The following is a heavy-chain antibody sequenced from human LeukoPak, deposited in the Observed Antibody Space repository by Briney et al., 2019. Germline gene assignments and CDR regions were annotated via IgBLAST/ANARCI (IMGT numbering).Heavy chain of an antibody. CDR2: IYSGGST. V-gene: IGHV3-66*02. Sequence: GGSLRLSCAASGFTVSSNYMSWVRQAPGKGLEWVSVIYSGGSTYYADSVKGRFTVSRDNSKNTLYLQMNSLRAEDTAVYYCARLDSGSLDYWGQGTLVTVSS. CDR1: GFTVSSNY. D-gene: IGHD1-26*01. CDR3: ARLDSGSLDY. J-gene: IGHJ4*02.